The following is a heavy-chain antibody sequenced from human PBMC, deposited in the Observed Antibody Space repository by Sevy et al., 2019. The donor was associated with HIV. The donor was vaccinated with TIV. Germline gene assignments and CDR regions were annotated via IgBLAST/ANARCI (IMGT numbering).Heavy chain of an antibody. V-gene: IGHV3-15*01. J-gene: IGHJ6*03. CDR3: TTDGRGYCSGGSCYSVDYYYYYMDV. CDR2: IKSKTDGGTT. D-gene: IGHD2-15*01. Sequence: GGSLRLSCAASGFTFSNAWMSWVRQAPGKGLEWVGRIKSKTDGGTTDYAAPVKGRVTISRDDSKNKLYLEKNSLKTDDTAVYYCTTDGRGYCSGGSCYSVDYYYYYMDVWGKGTTVTVSS. CDR1: GFTFSNAW.